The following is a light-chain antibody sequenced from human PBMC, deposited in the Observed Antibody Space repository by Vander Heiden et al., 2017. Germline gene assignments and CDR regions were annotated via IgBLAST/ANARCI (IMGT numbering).Light chain of an antibody. Sequence: EIVLTQSPGTLSLSPGERATLSRRASPSVYASYLSWYQQRPGQAPRLLIYGASSRAAGIPDRFSGSGSGTVFTLTISRLEPEDFAVYYCQQYGSSSWTFGQGTKVEAK. CDR2: GAS. V-gene: IGKV3-20*01. J-gene: IGKJ1*01. CDR1: PSVYASY. CDR3: QQYGSSSWT.